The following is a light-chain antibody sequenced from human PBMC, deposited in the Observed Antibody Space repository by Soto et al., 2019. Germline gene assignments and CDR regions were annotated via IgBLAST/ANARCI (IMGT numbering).Light chain of an antibody. J-gene: IGKJ2*01. CDR2: GSS. V-gene: IGKV3-20*01. Sequence: EVVLTQSPGTLSLSPGERATLSCRASQSVSNNYFAWYQQKPGQAPRLLIFGSSDRATGIPDRFSGSGCGTDYTLPISRLEPEDFAVYYCQQYRSSPPYTFGQGTKLEIK. CDR1: QSVSNNY. CDR3: QQYRSSPPYT.